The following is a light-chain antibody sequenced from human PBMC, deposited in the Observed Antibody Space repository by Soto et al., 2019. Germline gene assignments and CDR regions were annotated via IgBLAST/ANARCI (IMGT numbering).Light chain of an antibody. Sequence: DIQMTQSPSSLSTSIGDRVTITCRASQRINIYLNWYRQKPGKAPELLIYSASNLQSGVPSRFSGSGSGTEFTLTISSLQPDDIATYYCQQCHRYLTFGQGTKVDIK. V-gene: IGKV1-39*01. CDR2: SAS. J-gene: IGKJ1*01. CDR3: QQCHRYLT. CDR1: QRINIY.